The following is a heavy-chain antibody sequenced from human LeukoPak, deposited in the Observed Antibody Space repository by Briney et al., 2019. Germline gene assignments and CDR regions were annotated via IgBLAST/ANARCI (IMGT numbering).Heavy chain of an antibody. CDR1: GLTFRNSA. CDR3: AKNNWNDMPFVDD. V-gene: IGHV3-23*01. CDR2: ISGSGVGT. J-gene: IGHJ4*02. Sequence: PGGSPRLSCAASGLTFRNSAMSWVRQAPGKGLEWVSTISGSGVGTYYADSVKGRFTISRDNFKNTLYLQMNSLRAEDTAVYYCAKNNWNDMPFVDDWGQGTLVTVSS. D-gene: IGHD1-20*01.